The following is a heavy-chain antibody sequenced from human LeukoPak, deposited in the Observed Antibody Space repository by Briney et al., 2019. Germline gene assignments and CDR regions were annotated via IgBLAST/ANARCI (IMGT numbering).Heavy chain of an antibody. Sequence: GGSLRLSCAASGFTLSKYWMLWVRQAPGKGLESVSGINTDGTVTTYADFVKGRFTVSRDNADNTMFLQMNSVRDEDTAVYYCATKQWLAPPPDSWGQGTPVTVSS. V-gene: IGHV3-74*01. D-gene: IGHD6-19*01. CDR3: ATKQWLAPPPDS. CDR2: INTDGTVT. J-gene: IGHJ4*02. CDR1: GFTLSKYW.